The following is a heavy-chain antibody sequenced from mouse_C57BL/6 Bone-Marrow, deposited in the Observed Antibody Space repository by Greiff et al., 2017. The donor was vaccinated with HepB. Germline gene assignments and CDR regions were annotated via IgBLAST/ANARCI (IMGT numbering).Heavy chain of an antibody. D-gene: IGHD1-1*01. V-gene: IGHV1-9*01. Sequence: VQLQQSGAELMKPGASVKLSCKATGYTFTGYWIEWVKQRPGHGLEWIGEILPGSGSTNYNEKFKGKATFTADTSSNTAYMQLSSLTTEDSTIYYCAKGLFYYGSSSYYFDYWGQGTTLTVSS. J-gene: IGHJ2*01. CDR2: ILPGSGST. CDR1: GYTFTGYW. CDR3: AKGLFYYGSSSYYFDY.